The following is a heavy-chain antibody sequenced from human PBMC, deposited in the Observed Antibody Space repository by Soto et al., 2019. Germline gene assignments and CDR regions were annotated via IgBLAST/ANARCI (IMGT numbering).Heavy chain of an antibody. CDR2: INNDGSDT. CDR3: GSLFEF. J-gene: IGHJ4*02. Sequence: EVHLVESGGGLVQPGGSLRLSCAASGFTFRYYWLHWVHQVPGRGPVWVSGINNDGSDTFYADFVEGRFTTSRDNAKNTVYLQMDSLRAEDTAVYYCGSLFEFWGQGTLVTVPS. V-gene: IGHV3-74*01. CDR1: GFTFRYYW.